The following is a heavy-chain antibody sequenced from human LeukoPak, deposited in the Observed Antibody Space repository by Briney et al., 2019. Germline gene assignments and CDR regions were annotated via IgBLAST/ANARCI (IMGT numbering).Heavy chain of an antibody. V-gene: IGHV3-64*01. Sequence: PGGSLRLSCAASGFTFSTYAMFWVRQAPGKGLEYVSAISNNGVGTYYANSVKGRFTISRDNSKNTLYLPVGSLRAEDMAVYYCARAQGSSGSPDYWGQGTLVSVSS. CDR3: ARAQGSSGSPDY. CDR1: GFTFSTYA. CDR2: ISNNGVGT. D-gene: IGHD3-22*01. J-gene: IGHJ4*02.